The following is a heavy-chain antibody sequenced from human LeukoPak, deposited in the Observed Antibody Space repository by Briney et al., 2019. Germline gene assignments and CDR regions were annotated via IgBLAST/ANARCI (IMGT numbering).Heavy chain of an antibody. Sequence: GGSLRLSCAASGFTFSSYAMSWVRQAPGKGLEWISGISGSGGTTYYVDSVKGRVALSRDNSKNTLYLQMNSLRAEDTAVYYCAKAVGGGCSTSSCYRNPPFDYWGQGTLVTVSS. J-gene: IGHJ4*02. CDR1: GFTFSSYA. CDR3: AKAVGGGCSTSSCYRNPPFDY. D-gene: IGHD2-2*01. V-gene: IGHV3-23*01. CDR2: ISGSGGTT.